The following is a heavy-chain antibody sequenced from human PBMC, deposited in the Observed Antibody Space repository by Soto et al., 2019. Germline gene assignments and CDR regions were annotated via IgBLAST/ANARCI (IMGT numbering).Heavy chain of an antibody. CDR2: IIPIFGTA. CDR3: ARVGDCSGGSCLVDYYYGMDV. V-gene: IGHV1-69*13. CDR1: GGTFSSYA. Sequence: ASVKVSCKASGGTFSSYAISWVRQAPGQGLEWMGGIIPIFGTANYAQKFQGRVTITADESKSTAYMELSGLGSEDTAVYYWARVGDCSGGSCLVDYYYGMDVWGQGTTVTVSS. J-gene: IGHJ6*02. D-gene: IGHD2-15*01.